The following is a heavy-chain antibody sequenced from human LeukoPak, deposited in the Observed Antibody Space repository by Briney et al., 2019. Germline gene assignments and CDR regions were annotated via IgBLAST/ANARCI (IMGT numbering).Heavy chain of an antibody. CDR2: MNTDGSIT. CDR3: ARGRDYYDSSGYLSY. Sequence: GGSLRLSCVVSGFTFSSYWMHWVRQAPGKGLVWVSRMNTDGSITTYADSVKGRFTISRDNAKNTLYLQMNSLRAEDTAVYYCARGRDYYDSSGYLSYWGQGTLVTVSS. J-gene: IGHJ4*02. V-gene: IGHV3-74*01. CDR1: GFTFSSYW. D-gene: IGHD3-22*01.